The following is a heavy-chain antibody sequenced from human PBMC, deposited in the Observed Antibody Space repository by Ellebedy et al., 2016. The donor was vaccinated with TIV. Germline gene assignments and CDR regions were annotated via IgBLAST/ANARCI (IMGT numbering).Heavy chain of an antibody. CDR1: GGSISSYY. Sequence: MPSETLSLTCTVFGGSISSYYWSWIRQPPGKGLEWIGYIYYSGTTNYNPSLKSRVTISVDTSKNQFSLKLSSVTAADTAVYYCARHIVIVAAGMGFDYWGQGTLVTVSS. J-gene: IGHJ4*02. CDR3: ARHIVIVAAGMGFDY. V-gene: IGHV4-59*08. CDR2: IYYSGTT. D-gene: IGHD6-13*01.